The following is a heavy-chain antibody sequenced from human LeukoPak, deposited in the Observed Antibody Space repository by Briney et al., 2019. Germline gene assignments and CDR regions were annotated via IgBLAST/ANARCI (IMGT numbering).Heavy chain of an antibody. CDR3: AKDPSVHGAFDF. J-gene: IGHJ3*01. CDR2: ITGSGGST. CDR1: GFTFSSYA. V-gene: IGHV3-23*01. Sequence: PGGSLRLSCAASGFTFSSYAMSWVRQAPGKGLEWVSAITGSGGSTYYADSVKGRFTISRDNSKNTQYLQMNSLRAEDTAVYYCAKDPSVHGAFDFWGQGTMVSVSS.